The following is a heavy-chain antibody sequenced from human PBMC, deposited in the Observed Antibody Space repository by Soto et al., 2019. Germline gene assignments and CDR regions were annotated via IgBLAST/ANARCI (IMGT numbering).Heavy chain of an antibody. D-gene: IGHD3-9*01. V-gene: IGHV4-39*01. CDR3: NCLTAYYKGGYEF. J-gene: IGHJ4*02. Sequence: SETLSLTCTVSGGSISSTSYDWGWIRQPPGKGLEWIGSIYYSGSTYYNPSLKSRVTISVDTSKNQFSLKLSSVTAADTAVYYCNCLTAYYKGGYEFWGEGTLVTVSS. CDR1: GGSISSTSYD. CDR2: IYYSGST.